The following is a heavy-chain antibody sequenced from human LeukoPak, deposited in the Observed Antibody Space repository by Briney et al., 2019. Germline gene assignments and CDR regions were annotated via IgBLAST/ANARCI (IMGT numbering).Heavy chain of an antibody. CDR2: IYYSGST. Sequence: PSETLSLTCTVSGGSISSYYWSWIRQPAGKGLEWIGYIYYSGSTNYNPSLKSRVTISVDTSKNQFSLKLSSVTAADTAVYYCARGSGPVWLGQQDDAFDIWGQGTMVTVSS. J-gene: IGHJ3*02. V-gene: IGHV4-59*01. D-gene: IGHD5-12*01. CDR1: GGSISSYY. CDR3: ARGSGPVWLGQQDDAFDI.